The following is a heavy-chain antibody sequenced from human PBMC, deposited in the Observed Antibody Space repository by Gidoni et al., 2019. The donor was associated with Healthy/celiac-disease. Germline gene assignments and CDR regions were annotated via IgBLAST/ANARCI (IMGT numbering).Heavy chain of an antibody. CDR1: GGSISSGSYY. J-gene: IGHJ4*02. Sequence: QVQLQESGPGLVKPSQTLSLTCTVSGGSISSGSYYWRWIRQPAGKGLEWIGRIYTSGSTNYNPSLKSRVTISVDTSKNQFSLKLSSVTAADTAVYYCAGGIAVAVNYFDYWGQGTLVTVSS. CDR3: AGGIAVAVNYFDY. D-gene: IGHD6-19*01. CDR2: IYTSGST. V-gene: IGHV4-61*02.